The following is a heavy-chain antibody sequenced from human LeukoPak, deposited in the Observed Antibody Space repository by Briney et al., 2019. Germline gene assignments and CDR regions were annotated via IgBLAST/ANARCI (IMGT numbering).Heavy chain of an antibody. CDR1: GYTFTGYY. V-gene: IGHV1-2*06. CDR2: INPNSSSI. Sequence: ASVKVSCKASGYTFTGYYMHWVRQAPGQGLEWKGRINPNSSSINYAQNLQGRVTITRDTSISTAYMELSRLRSEDTAVYYCARVGATFVSDYWGQGTLVTVSS. J-gene: IGHJ4*02. CDR3: ARVGATFVSDY. D-gene: IGHD1-26*01.